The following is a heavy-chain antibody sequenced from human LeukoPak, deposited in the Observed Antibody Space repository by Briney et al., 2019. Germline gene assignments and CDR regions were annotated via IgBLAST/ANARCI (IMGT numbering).Heavy chain of an antibody. CDR2: IIPIFGTA. Sequence: SVTVSCKASGGTFSSYAISWVRQAPGQGLEWMGGIIPIFGTANYAQKFQGRVTITADKSTSTAYMELSSLRSEDTAVYYCARTYYYDSESDNWFDPWGQGTLVTVSS. D-gene: IGHD3-10*01. J-gene: IGHJ5*02. V-gene: IGHV1-69*06. CDR3: ARTYYYDSESDNWFDP. CDR1: GGTFSSYA.